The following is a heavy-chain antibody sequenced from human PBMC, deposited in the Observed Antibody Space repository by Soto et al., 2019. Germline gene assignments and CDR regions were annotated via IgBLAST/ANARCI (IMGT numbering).Heavy chain of an antibody. CDR3: ARADMTTVTPWLFAY. J-gene: IGHJ4*02. CDR2: IKQDGSEK. V-gene: IGHV3-7*05. Sequence: PGGSLRLCCAAPGFTFSSYWMSWVRQAPGKGLEWVANIKQDGSEKYYVDSVKGRFTISRDNAKNSLYLQMNSLRAEDTAVYYCARADMTTVTPWLFAYWGQGTLVTVSS. D-gene: IGHD4-17*01. CDR1: GFTFSSYW.